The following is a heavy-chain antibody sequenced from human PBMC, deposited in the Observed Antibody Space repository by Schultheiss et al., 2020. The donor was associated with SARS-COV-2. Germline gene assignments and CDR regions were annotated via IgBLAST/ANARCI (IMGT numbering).Heavy chain of an antibody. CDR3: TTDLLQWLRFTRPQFDY. CDR1: GFTFSNAW. J-gene: IGHJ4*02. D-gene: IGHD5-12*01. CDR2: IKSKTDGGTT. Sequence: GGSLRLSCAASGFTFSNAWMSWVRQAPGKGLEWVGRIKSKTDGGTTDYAAPVKGRFTISRDDSKNTLYLQMNSLKTEDTAVYYCTTDLLQWLRFTRPQFDYWGQGTLVTVSS. V-gene: IGHV3-15*01.